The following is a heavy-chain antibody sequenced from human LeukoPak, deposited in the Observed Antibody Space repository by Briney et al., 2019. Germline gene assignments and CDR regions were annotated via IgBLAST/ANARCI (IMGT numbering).Heavy chain of an antibody. V-gene: IGHV4-59*01. CDR3: AGDYNGSGNFFKH. J-gene: IGHJ1*01. CDR2: MYSSGST. D-gene: IGHD3-10*01. Sequence: SETLSLTCSVSGGSITRDYWSWIRQPPGKGLEWLGYMYSSGSTNYNPSLESRVIISVDTSKNQFSPKLSSVTAADTAVYYCAGDYNGSGNFFKHWGQGTLVTVSS. CDR1: GGSITRDY.